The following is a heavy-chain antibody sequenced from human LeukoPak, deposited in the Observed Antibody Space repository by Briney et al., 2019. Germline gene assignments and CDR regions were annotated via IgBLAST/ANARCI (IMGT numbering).Heavy chain of an antibody. J-gene: IGHJ6*03. D-gene: IGHD3-22*01. V-gene: IGHV3-30*02. CDR3: AKDLRSGYYYAYFYYYYMDV. CDR2: IRYDGSNK. CDR1: GFTFSSYG. Sequence: GGSLRLSCAASGFTFSSYGMHWVRQAPGKGPWWVAFIRYDGSNKYYADSVKGRFAISRDNSKNTLYLQMNSLRAEDTAVYYCAKDLRSGYYYAYFYYYYMDVWGKGTTVTVSS.